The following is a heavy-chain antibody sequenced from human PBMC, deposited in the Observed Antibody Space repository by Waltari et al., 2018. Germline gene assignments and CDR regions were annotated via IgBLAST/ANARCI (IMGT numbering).Heavy chain of an antibody. CDR2: IYYSGST. Sequence: QLQLQESGPGLVKPSETLSLTCTVPGGSISSSSYYWGWIRQPPGKGLEWIGSIYYSGSTYYNPSLKSRVTISVDTSKNQFSLKLSSVTAADTAVYYCARHFQVATFDYWGQGTLVTVSS. D-gene: IGHD5-12*01. J-gene: IGHJ4*02. V-gene: IGHV4-39*07. CDR1: GGSISSSSYY. CDR3: ARHFQVATFDY.